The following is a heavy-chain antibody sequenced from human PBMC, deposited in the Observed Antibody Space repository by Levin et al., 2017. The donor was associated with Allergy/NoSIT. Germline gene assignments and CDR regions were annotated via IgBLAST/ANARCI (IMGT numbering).Heavy chain of an antibody. Sequence: SETLSLTCAVYGGSFSGYYWSWIRQPPGKGLEWIGEINHSGSTNYNPSLKSRVTISVDTSKNQFSLKLSSVTAADTAVYYCARGADMTGGFDYWGQGTLVTVSS. CDR2: INHSGST. V-gene: IGHV4-34*01. CDR3: ARGADMTGGFDY. J-gene: IGHJ4*02. D-gene: IGHD1-14*01. CDR1: GGSFSGYY.